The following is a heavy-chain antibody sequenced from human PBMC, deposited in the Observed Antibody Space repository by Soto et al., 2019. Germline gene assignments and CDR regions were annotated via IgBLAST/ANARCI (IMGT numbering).Heavy chain of an antibody. CDR1: GFSLSTYGVG. CDR3: AYGYTGSGLFQNWFDP. CDR2: IYWDDDK. D-gene: IGHD6-19*01. Sequence: QITLKESGPTLVKPTQTLTLTCTFSGFSLSTYGVGVGWIRQPPGKALEWLALIYWDDDKRYSPSLKSRLTITKDTSKNQVVLTMINMDPVDTATYFCAYGYTGSGLFQNWFDPWGQGTLVTVSS. J-gene: IGHJ5*02. V-gene: IGHV2-5*02.